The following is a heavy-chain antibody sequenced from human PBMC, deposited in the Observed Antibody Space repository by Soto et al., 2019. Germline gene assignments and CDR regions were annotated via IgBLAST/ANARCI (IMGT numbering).Heavy chain of an antibody. CDR1: GGSISSRGYY. CDR3: ATRNWFDP. J-gene: IGHJ5*02. CDR2: IYYSGST. Sequence: QLQLQESGPGLVKPSETLSLTCTVSGGSISSRGYYWGWIRQPPGKGLEWIGTIYYSGSTYYNPSPKSRVTISVDTSTTQFSLKLSSLPAAVTAVYYCATRNWFDPWGQGTLVTVSS. V-gene: IGHV4-39*01.